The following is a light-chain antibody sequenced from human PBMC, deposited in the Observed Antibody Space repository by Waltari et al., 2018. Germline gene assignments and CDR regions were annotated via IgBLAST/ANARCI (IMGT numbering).Light chain of an antibody. CDR1: QSSSSY. J-gene: IGKJ5*01. Sequence: DIQMTQSPSSLSASVGDRVTITCRASQSSSSYLNWYQQKPGKAPKLLIYAASSLQSGVPPRFSGSGSGTDFTLTISSLQPEDFATYYCQQRYSTLFTFGQGTRLEIK. CDR2: AAS. CDR3: QQRYSTLFT. V-gene: IGKV1-39*01.